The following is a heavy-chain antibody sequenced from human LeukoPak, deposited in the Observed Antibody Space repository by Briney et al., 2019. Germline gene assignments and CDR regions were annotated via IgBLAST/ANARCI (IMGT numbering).Heavy chain of an antibody. CDR1: GGSISSSSYY. D-gene: IGHD4-23*01. J-gene: IGHJ4*02. CDR3: ARMGSSVGPL. Sequence: SETLSLTCTVSGGSISSSSYYWGWIRQPPGKGLEWIGSIYYSGSTYYNPSLKSRVTISVDTSKNQFSLKLSSVTAADTAVYYCARMGSSVGPLWGQGTLATVSS. CDR2: IYYSGST. V-gene: IGHV4-39*07.